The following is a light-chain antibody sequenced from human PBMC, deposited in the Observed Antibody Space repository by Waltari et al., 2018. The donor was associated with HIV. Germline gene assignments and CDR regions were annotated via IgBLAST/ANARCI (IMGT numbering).Light chain of an antibody. J-gene: IGKJ2*01. V-gene: IGKV1-12*01. CDR1: QGISTW. CDR2: GAS. CDR3: QQTNSFPRT. Sequence: IQMTQSTSPVSASLGDTVTITCRAGQGISTWLAWYQQKPGKATQRLIYGASNLQRGVPSRFSGSGSGTDFTLTIRSLQHEDFATYFCQQTNSFPRTFGQGTKLEI.